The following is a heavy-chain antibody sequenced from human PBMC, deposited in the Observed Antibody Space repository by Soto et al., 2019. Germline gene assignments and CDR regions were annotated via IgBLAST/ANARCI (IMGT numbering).Heavy chain of an antibody. J-gene: IGHJ6*02. Sequence: ASMKVSCKASGYTFTAYPIHWVRQAPGERPEWLGWINAGSGDTKYSQNFQGRVTITRDTSANTAHMELTNLRSKDTAIYYCAFWKCGSIPYVLYVCAQGTTVTVS. CDR1: GYTFTAYP. CDR2: INAGSGDT. D-gene: IGHD3-3*01. V-gene: IGHV1-3*01. CDR3: AFWKCGSIPYVLYV.